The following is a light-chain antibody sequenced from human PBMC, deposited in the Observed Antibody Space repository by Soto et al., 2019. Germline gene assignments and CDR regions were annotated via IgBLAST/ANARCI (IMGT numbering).Light chain of an antibody. CDR1: QGIRND. Sequence: AIQMTQSPSSLSASVGDRVTITCRASQGIRNDLGWYQQKPGKAPKLLIYAASSLQSGVPSRFSGSGSGTDFTLTISSLQPEYFATYYFLQDYNYPRTFGQGTKVEMK. J-gene: IGKJ1*01. CDR2: AAS. CDR3: LQDYNYPRT. V-gene: IGKV1-6*01.